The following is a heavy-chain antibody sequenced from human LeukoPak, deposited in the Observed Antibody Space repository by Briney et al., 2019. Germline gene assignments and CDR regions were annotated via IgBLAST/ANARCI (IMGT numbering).Heavy chain of an antibody. CDR3: ARVGDFWSGYPPFDP. V-gene: IGHV4-31*03. D-gene: IGHD3-3*01. CDR1: GGSISSGGYY. J-gene: IGHJ5*02. Sequence: SQTLFLTCTVSGGSISSGGYYWSWIRQHPGKGLEWIGYIYYSGSTYYNPSLKSRVTISVDTSKNQFSLKLSSVIAADTAVYYCARVGDFWSGYPPFDPWGQGTLVTVSS. CDR2: IYYSGST.